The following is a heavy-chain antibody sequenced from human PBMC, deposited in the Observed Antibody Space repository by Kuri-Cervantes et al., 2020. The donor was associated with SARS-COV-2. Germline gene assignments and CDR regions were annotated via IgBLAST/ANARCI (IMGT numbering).Heavy chain of an antibody. Sequence: ASVKVSCKASGYTFTSYGISWVRQAPGQGLEWMGWISAYNGNTNHAQKLQGRVTMTKDTSTSTAYMELRSLRSDDTAVYYCARASGGLYCSSTSCGEGSWFDPWGQGTLVTVSS. CDR1: GYTFTSYG. CDR2: ISAYNGNT. V-gene: IGHV1-18*01. CDR3: ARASGGLYCSSTSCGEGSWFDP. J-gene: IGHJ5*02. D-gene: IGHD2-2*01.